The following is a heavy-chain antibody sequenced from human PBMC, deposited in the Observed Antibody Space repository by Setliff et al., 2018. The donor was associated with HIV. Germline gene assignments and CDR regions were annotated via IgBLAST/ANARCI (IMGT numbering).Heavy chain of an antibody. V-gene: IGHV3-23*01. J-gene: IGHJ1*01. CDR3: AGESSIAVAEYFQH. Sequence: PGGSLRLSCAASGFTFRSYAMSWVRQAPGKGLEWVSAIGGGGDTTYYADSVKGRFTISRDNSKNTLYLQMNSLRAEDTAVYYCAGESSIAVAEYFQHWGQGTLVTVSS. CDR1: GFTFRSYA. CDR2: IGGGGDTT. D-gene: IGHD6-19*01.